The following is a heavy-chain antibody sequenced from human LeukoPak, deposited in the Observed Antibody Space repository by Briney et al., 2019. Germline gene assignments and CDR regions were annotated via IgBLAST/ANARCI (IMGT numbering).Heavy chain of an antibody. Sequence: GGSLRLSCAASGFTFSSYAMSWVRQAPGKGLEWVSAISGSGGSTYYADSVKGRFTISRDNSKNTLYLQMNSLRAEDTAVYYCAKGPANIVVVVAANWFDPRGQGTLVTVSS. CDR1: GFTFSSYA. CDR3: AKGPANIVVVVAANWFDP. J-gene: IGHJ5*02. V-gene: IGHV3-23*01. CDR2: ISGSGGST. D-gene: IGHD2-15*01.